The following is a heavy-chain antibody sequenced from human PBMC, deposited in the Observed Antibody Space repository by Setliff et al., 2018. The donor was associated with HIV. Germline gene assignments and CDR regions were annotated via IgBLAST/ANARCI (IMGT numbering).Heavy chain of an antibody. CDR1: GYSFARYG. CDR3: ARGWGSPRDSQVRYISLDH. V-gene: IGHV1-18*01. Sequence: ASVKVSCKASGYSFARYGLSWVRQAPGQGLEWMGWISGFNGNTKYAQSFQDRVAMTTETATSTGYMELRSLRSDDTAVYFCARGWGSPRDSQVRYISLDHWGQGSLVTVSS. CDR2: ISGFNGNT. D-gene: IGHD3-16*01. J-gene: IGHJ4*02.